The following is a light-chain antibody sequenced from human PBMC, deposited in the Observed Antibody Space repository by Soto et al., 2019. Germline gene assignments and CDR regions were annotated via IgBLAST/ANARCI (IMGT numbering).Light chain of an antibody. CDR3: SSYAGGKNFYV. J-gene: IGLJ1*01. CDR2: AVT. CDR1: SRDVGGYDY. V-gene: IGLV2-8*01. Sequence: QPALTQPPSACGSPGRRVTISCTRTSRDVGGYDYVSWYQQHPGEAPKLLIYAVTKRPSGVPDRFSGSKSGNTASLTVSGLQAEDEADYHCSSYAGGKNFYVFGTGTKVTVL.